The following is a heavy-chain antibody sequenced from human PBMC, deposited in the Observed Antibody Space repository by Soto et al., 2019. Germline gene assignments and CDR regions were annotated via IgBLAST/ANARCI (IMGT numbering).Heavy chain of an antibody. D-gene: IGHD3-3*01. J-gene: IGHJ4*02. V-gene: IGHV4-59*11. CDR3: SWRCTGRARFARVFGN. CDR1: CGSIINHY. CDR2: IYYRGNT. Sequence: PSETLSLPWTVACGSIINHYCSWILQNQGKGLEWIGYIYYRGNTNYSPSLMSPVTIALDTSKNQFSLRLTSVTASDTAVYYCSWRCTGRARFARVFGNWGQG.